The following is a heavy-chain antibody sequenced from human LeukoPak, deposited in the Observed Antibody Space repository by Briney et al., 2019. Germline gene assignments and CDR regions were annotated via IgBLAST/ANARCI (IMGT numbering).Heavy chain of an antibody. CDR3: ARDSDGGHFDY. CDR2: IKSDGSST. V-gene: IGHV3-74*01. D-gene: IGHD4-23*01. J-gene: IGHJ4*02. Sequence: GGSLRLSCAASGFTFSSYWMHWVRQAPGKGLVWVSRIKSDGSSTSYADSVKGRFTISRDNAKNTLYLQMNSLRAEDTAVYYCARDSDGGHFDYWGQGTLVTVSS. CDR1: GFTFSSYW.